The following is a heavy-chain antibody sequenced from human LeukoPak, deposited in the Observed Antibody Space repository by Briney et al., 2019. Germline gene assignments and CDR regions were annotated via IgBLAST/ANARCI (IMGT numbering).Heavy chain of an antibody. CDR3: ARGLVLPYG. CDR2: ISYDGSKK. V-gene: IGHV3-30-3*01. CDR1: GFTFSSHA. J-gene: IGHJ6*02. Sequence: GGSLRLSCAASGFTFSSHAMHWVRQAPGKGLEWVAVISYDGSKKYYADSVKGRFTISRDNSKNTLFLQMNSLRGEDTAVYYCARGLVLPYGWGQGTTVTVSS. D-gene: IGHD3-10*01.